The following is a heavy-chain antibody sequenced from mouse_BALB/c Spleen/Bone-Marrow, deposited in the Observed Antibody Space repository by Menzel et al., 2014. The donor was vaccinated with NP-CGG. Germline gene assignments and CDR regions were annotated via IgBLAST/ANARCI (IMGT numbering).Heavy chain of an antibody. CDR1: GFTSTDYY. Sequence: EVKLEESGGGLVQPGGSLRLSCATSGFTSTDYYMNWVRQPPGKALEWLGFIRNKANGYTTEYSASVKGRFTISRDNSQSILYLQMNTLRAEDSATYYCARDKGGILFDYWGQGTTLTVSS. D-gene: IGHD1-1*02. CDR2: IRNKANGYTT. CDR3: ARDKGGILFDY. V-gene: IGHV7-3*02. J-gene: IGHJ2*01.